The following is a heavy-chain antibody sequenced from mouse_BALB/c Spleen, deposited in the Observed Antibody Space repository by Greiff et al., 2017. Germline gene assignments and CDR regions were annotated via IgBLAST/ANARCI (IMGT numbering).Heavy chain of an antibody. CDR1: GFTFSSYA. CDR2: ISSGGSYT. J-gene: IGHJ1*01. D-gene: IGHD1-2*01. Sequence: EVQLVESGGGLVKPGGSLKLSCAASGFTFSSYAMSWVRQSPEKRLEWVAEISSGGSYTYYPDTVTGRFTISRDNAKNTLYLEMSSLKSEDTAMYYCAREFTTATWYFDVWGAGTTVTVSS. CDR3: AREFTTATWYFDV. V-gene: IGHV5-9-4*01.